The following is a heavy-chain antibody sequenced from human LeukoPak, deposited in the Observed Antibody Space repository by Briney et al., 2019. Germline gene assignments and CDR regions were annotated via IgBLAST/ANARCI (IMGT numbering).Heavy chain of an antibody. CDR1: GYSISSAYF. V-gene: IGHV4-38-2*02. Sequence: PSETLSLTCAVSGYSISSAYFWGWIRQPPGKGLEWIGSIYHSGSTYYNPSLQSRVTVSVDTSKNHFSLKVGSVTAADTAVYYCARDLRYFDGTRPTPTWFDLWGQGTLVTVSS. CDR3: ARDLRYFDGTRPTPTWFDL. D-gene: IGHD3-9*01. J-gene: IGHJ5*02. CDR2: IYHSGST.